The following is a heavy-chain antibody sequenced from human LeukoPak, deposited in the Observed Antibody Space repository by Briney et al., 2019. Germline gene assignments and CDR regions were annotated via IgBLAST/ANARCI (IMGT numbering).Heavy chain of an antibody. D-gene: IGHD1-7*01. Sequence: GGSLRLSCAASGFTFSNAWMSWVRQAPGKGLEWVGRIKSKTDGGTTDYAAPVKGRFIISRDDSKNMLFLQMNGLKTEDTAVYYCTTDRGSGTTWYYYYYMDVWGKGTTVTVSS. V-gene: IGHV3-15*01. CDR2: IKSKTDGGTT. J-gene: IGHJ6*03. CDR1: GFTFSNAW. CDR3: TTDRGSGTTWYYYYYMDV.